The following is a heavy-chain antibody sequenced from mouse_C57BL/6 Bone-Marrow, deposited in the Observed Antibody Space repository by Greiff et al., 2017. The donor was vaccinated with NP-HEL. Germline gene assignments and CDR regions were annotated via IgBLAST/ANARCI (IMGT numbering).Heavy chain of an antibody. D-gene: IGHD1-1*01. CDR2: IDPSDSYT. J-gene: IGHJ2*01. CDR1: GYTFTSYW. Sequence: QVQLQQSGAELVMPGASVKLSCKASGYTFTSYWMHWVKQRPGQGLEWIGEIDPSDSYTNYNQKFKGKSTLTVDKSSSTAYMQLSSLTSEDSAVYYCARKGNYYGIRQGDYWGQGTTLTVSS. V-gene: IGHV1-69*01. CDR3: ARKGNYYGIRQGDY.